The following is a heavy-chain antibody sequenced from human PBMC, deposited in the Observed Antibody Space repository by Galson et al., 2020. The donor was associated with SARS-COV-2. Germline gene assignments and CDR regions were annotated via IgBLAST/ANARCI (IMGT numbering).Heavy chain of an antibody. CDR2: ISGSYDTT. CDR1: GFTFSNFA. D-gene: IGHD5-18*01. J-gene: IGHJ4*02. CDR3: AKCRTWMQPLNFDH. V-gene: IGHV3-23*01. Sequence: GGSLRLSCAASGFTFSNFAMAWVRQAPGQGLEWVSGISGSYDTTYYADSVKGRFTVSRDNSRNTLYLEMNSLRAEDTAVYYCAKCRTWMQPLNFDHWCQGTLVNVSS.